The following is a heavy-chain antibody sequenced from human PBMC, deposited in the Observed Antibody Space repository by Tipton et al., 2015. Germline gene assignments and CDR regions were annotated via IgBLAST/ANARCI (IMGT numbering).Heavy chain of an antibody. CDR2: ISASSSTT. CDR1: GFTFSGFN. V-gene: IGHV3-48*02. Sequence: SLRLSCAASGFTFSGFNMNWVRQAPGKGLEWVAYISASSSTTYYADSVKGRFTISRDNAKNSLYLQMNSLRDEDTAVYYCARIIFGVVSLTFDYWGQGTLVIVSS. J-gene: IGHJ4*02. CDR3: ARIIFGVVSLTFDY. D-gene: IGHD3-3*01.